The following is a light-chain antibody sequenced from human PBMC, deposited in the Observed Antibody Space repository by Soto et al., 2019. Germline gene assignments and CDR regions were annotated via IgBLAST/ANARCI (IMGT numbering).Light chain of an antibody. CDR1: QSVTSNY. V-gene: IGKV3-20*01. CDR2: GAS. J-gene: IGKJ3*01. CDR3: QQYGSSPFT. Sequence: EIVLTQSPGTLSLSPGERATLSCRGSQSVTSNYLAWYQQKPGQAPRLLIYGASSRATGIPDRFSGSGSGTDFTLTISRLEPEDFAVYFCQQYGSSPFTFGPGTKVDVK.